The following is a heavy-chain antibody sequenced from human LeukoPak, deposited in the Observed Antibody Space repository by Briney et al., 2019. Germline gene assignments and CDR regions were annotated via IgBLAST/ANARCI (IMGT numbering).Heavy chain of an antibody. D-gene: IGHD5-12*01. J-gene: IGHJ3*02. V-gene: IGHV4-34*01. CDR2: IDHSGRT. Sequence: SETLSLTCDVYGGSFSAYYWSWIRQPPGKGLEWIGDIDHSGRTNYNPALKSRLTISVDTSKDQFSLKLRSVTAADTAVYYCASAYDYPDASDIWGQGTTVTVSS. CDR3: ASAYDYPDASDI. CDR1: GGSFSAYY.